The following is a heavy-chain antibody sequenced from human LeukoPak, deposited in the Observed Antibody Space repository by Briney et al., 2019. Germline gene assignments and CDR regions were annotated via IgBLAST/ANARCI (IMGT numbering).Heavy chain of an antibody. CDR2: ISGSGGST. CDR3: AKDRGYSYGYFDY. Sequence: PGGSLRLSCAASGFTFSSYAMSWVRQAPRKGLEWVSAISGSGGSTYYADSVKGRFTISRDNSKNTLYLQMNSLRAEDTAVYYCAKDRGYSYGYFDYWGQGTLVTVSS. CDR1: GFTFSSYA. D-gene: IGHD5-18*01. V-gene: IGHV3-23*01. J-gene: IGHJ4*02.